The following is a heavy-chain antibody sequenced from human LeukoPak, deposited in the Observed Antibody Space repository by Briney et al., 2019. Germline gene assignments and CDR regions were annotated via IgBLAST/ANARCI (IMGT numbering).Heavy chain of an antibody. Sequence: SGGSLRLSCAASGLRFSDYYVSRIRQAPGKGLQWVSYISSGGDIMHYADSVKGRFTSSRDNAKNSGYLEMNSLGAEDTAVYYCATNLIGAGEYFQQWGQGTLVTVSS. CDR1: GLRFSDYY. J-gene: IGHJ1*01. CDR2: ISSGGDIM. V-gene: IGHV3-11*01. CDR3: ATNLIGAGEYFQQ. D-gene: IGHD2/OR15-2a*01.